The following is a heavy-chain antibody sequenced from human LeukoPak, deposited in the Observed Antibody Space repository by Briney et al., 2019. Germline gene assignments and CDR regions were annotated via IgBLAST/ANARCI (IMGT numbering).Heavy chain of an antibody. CDR2: INPNSGGT. CDR3: ARGSVQQLPISEHCFDY. D-gene: IGHD6-6*01. V-gene: IGHV1-2*02. J-gene: IGHJ4*02. CDR1: EYTFTGYY. Sequence: ASVKVSCKASEYTFTGYYMHWVRQAPGQGLEWMGWINPNSGGTNYAQDFQGRVTMTRDTSISTAYMELSRLRSDDTAVYYCARGSVQQLPISEHCFDYWGQGTLVTVSS.